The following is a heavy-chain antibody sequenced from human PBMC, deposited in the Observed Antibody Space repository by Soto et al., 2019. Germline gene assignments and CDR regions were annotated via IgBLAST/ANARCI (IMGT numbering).Heavy chain of an antibody. D-gene: IGHD2-8*01. CDR3: ASQLYVGSYYYYGMDV. Sequence: GGSLSLSCAASGFTFSSYAMSRVRQAPAKGLEWVSASSGSGGRTYYSDSVQGRFTISRDNSKNNLYLHIHSLRAEDTPVYYCASQLYVGSYYYYGMDVWGQGTTVTVSS. CDR1: GFTFSSYA. J-gene: IGHJ6*02. CDR2: SSGSGGRT. V-gene: IGHV3-23*01.